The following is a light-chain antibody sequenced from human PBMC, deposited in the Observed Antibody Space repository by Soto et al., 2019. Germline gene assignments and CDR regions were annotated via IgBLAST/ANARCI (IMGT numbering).Light chain of an antibody. CDR2: GAS. V-gene: IGKV3-15*01. CDR1: QSVSSN. J-gene: IGKJ2*01. Sequence: EIVMTQSPVTLSVSPGERVTLSCRASQSVSSNLAWYQQKPGQAPRLLIYGASTRATGIPARFSGSGSGTEFTLTISSLQSEDFAIYYCQQYNNWPRTFGQGTK. CDR3: QQYNNWPRT.